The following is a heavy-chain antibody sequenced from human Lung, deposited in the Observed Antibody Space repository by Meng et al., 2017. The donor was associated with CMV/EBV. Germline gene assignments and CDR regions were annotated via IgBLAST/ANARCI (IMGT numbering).Heavy chain of an antibody. CDR3: ARPIGPSRDYYYGMDV. J-gene: IGHJ6*02. CDR2: INPNSGGT. Sequence: ASVLVSSXXXSYIITDYYLHWVRQAAGQGLEWMGWINPNSGGTTYAQKFQGRVAMTRDTSISTAYMEPSSPRSDDAAVYYCARPIGPSRDYYYGMDVWGQGTTVTVSS. V-gene: IGHV1-2*02. D-gene: IGHD2/OR15-2a*01. CDR1: SYIITDYY.